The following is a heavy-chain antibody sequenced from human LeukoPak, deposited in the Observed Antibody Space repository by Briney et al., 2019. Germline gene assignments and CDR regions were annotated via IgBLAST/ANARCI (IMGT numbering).Heavy chain of an antibody. J-gene: IGHJ5*02. Sequence: SETLSLTCAVYGGSFSGYYWSWIRQPPGKGLEWIGEIYPRGRTNYNPSLKSRVTISVDTSKNQFSLKLTSVTAADTAVYYCAVGRYDFWSGYLNWFDPWGQGTLVTVSS. CDR1: GGSFSGYY. D-gene: IGHD3-3*01. CDR2: IYPRGRT. CDR3: AVGRYDFWSGYLNWFDP. V-gene: IGHV4-34*01.